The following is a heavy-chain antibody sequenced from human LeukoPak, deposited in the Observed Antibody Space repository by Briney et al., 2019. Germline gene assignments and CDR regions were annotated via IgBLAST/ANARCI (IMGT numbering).Heavy chain of an antibody. Sequence: ASVKVSCKASGYTFTSYDINWVRQAPGHGLEWMGWINLNSGNTGYAQNFQGRLTVTRDTSINTAYMELNTLRSEDTAIYYCARVTGSIDYWGQGTLVTVSS. V-gene: IGHV1-8*01. CDR1: GYTFTSYD. CDR2: INLNSGNT. CDR3: ARVTGSIDY. J-gene: IGHJ4*02. D-gene: IGHD1-26*01.